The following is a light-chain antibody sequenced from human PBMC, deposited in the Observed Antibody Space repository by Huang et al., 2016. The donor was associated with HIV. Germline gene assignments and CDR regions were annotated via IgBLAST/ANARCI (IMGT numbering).Light chain of an antibody. CDR1: QSVSSY. Sequence: EIVLKQSPATLSLSPGERATLSCRASQSVSSYLAWYQQKPGQAPRLLIYDASNRATVIPARFSGSGSGTDFTLTISSLEPEDFAVYYCQQRSNWPPTFGGGTKVEIK. CDR2: DAS. J-gene: IGKJ4*01. CDR3: QQRSNWPPT. V-gene: IGKV3-11*01.